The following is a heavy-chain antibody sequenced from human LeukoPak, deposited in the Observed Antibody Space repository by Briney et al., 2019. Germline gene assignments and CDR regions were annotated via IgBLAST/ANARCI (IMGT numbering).Heavy chain of an antibody. J-gene: IGHJ3*02. Sequence: PSETLSLTCAVYGGSFSGYYWSWIRQPPGKGLEYIGEINHSGSTNYNPSLKSRVTISVDTSKNQFSLKLSSVTAADTAVYYCARLYDSSLNDAFDIWGQGTMVTVSS. D-gene: IGHD3-22*01. CDR3: ARLYDSSLNDAFDI. V-gene: IGHV4-34*01. CDR2: INHSGST. CDR1: GGSFSGYY.